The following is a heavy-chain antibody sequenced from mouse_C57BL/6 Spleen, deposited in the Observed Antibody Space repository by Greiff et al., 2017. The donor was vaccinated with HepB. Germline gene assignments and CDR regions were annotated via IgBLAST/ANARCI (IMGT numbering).Heavy chain of an antibody. CDR3: ARYDGYYVGAMDY. J-gene: IGHJ4*01. D-gene: IGHD2-3*01. CDR2: IYPGSGST. Sequence: QVQLQQSGAELVKPGASVKMSCKASGYTFTSYWITWVKQRPGQGLEWIGDIYPGSGSTNYNEKFKSKATLTVDTSSSTAYMQLSNLTSEDSAVYYCARYDGYYVGAMDYWGQGTSVTVSS. CDR1: GYTFTSYW. V-gene: IGHV1-55*01.